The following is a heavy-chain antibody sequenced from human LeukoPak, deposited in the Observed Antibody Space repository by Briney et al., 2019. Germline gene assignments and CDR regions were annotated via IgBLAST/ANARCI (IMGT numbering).Heavy chain of an antibody. CDR2: MNPNSGNT. D-gene: IGHD3-3*01. CDR3: ARGRSPPRSGYYY. CDR1: GYTFTSYD. Sequence: ASVKDSCKASGYTFTSYDINWVRQATGQGLEWMGWMNPNSGNTGYAQKFQGRVTMTRNTSISTAYMELSSLRSEDPAVYYCARGRSPPRSGYYYWGQGTLVTVSS. J-gene: IGHJ4*02. V-gene: IGHV1-8*01.